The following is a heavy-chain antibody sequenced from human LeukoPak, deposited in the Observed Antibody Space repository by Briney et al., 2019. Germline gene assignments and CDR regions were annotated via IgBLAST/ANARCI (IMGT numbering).Heavy chain of an antibody. J-gene: IGHJ6*03. D-gene: IGHD2-15*01. CDR3: ATCSGGSRDYYYYYMDV. V-gene: IGHV1-2*02. CDR1: GYTFTSYD. CDR2: INPNSGGT. Sequence: GAPVKVSCKASGYTFTSYDINWVRQATGQGLEWMGWINPNSGGTNYAQKFQGRVTMTRDTSISTAYMELSRLRSDDTAVYYCATCSGGSRDYYYYYMDVWGKGTTVTVSS.